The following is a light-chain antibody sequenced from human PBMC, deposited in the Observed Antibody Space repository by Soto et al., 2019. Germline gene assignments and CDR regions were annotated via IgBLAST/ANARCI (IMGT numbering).Light chain of an antibody. CDR1: QSVSSSY. J-gene: IGKJ1*01. V-gene: IGKV3-20*01. CDR3: QQYGSSPWT. CDR2: GAS. Sequence: EIVLTQSPGTLSLSPGERATLSCRASQSVSSSYLAWYQQKAGQTPRILIYGASRRAPGIPDRFSGSGSGTDFTLTISRLEPEDFPVYYGQQYGSSPWTFGQGTKVEIK.